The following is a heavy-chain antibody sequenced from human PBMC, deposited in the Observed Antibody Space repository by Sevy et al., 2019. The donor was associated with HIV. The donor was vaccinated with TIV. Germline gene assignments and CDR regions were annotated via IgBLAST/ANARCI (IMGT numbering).Heavy chain of an antibody. Sequence: GGSLRLSCAASGFTFSSYWMSWVRQAPGKGLEWVANIKKDGSGKYYVDSVKGRFTISRDNAKNSLYLQMNSLRAEDTAVYDCAREYEYEFRSGYGTYFDYWGQGTLVTVSS. CDR1: GFTFSSYW. CDR3: AREYEYEFRSGYGTYFDY. D-gene: IGHD3-3*01. CDR2: IKKDGSGK. J-gene: IGHJ4*02. V-gene: IGHV3-7*01.